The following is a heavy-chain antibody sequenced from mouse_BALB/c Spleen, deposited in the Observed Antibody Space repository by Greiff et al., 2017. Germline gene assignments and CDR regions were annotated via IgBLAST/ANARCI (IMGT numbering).Heavy chain of an antibody. J-gene: IGHJ4*01. CDR2: ISSGSSTI. D-gene: IGHD2-2*01. V-gene: IGHV5-17*02. CDR3: ARSYGYGAMDY. CDR1: GFTFSSFG. Sequence: EVQLVESGGGLVQPGGSRKLSCAASGFTFSSFGMHWVRQAPEKGLEWVAYISSGSSTIYYADTVKGRFTISRDNPKNTLFLQMTSLRSEDTAMYYCARSYGYGAMDYWGQGTSVTVSS.